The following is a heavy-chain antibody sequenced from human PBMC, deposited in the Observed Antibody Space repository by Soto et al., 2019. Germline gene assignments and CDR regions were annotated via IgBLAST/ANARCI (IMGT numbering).Heavy chain of an antibody. Sequence: QVQLQESGPGLVKPSQTLSLTCTVSGGSISSGGYYWSWIRQHPGKGLEWIGYIYYSGSTYYNPSLTSRLTISVATSKNQFSLKLSSVPAADTAVYYCARDGRGRSSFFDYWGQGTLVTVSS. D-gene: IGHD6-13*01. CDR2: IYYSGST. V-gene: IGHV4-31*03. CDR1: GGSISSGGYY. CDR3: ARDGRGRSSFFDY. J-gene: IGHJ4*02.